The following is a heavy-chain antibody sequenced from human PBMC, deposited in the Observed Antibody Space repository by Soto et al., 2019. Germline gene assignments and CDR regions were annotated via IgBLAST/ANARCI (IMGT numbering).Heavy chain of an antibody. V-gene: IGHV1-58*02. D-gene: IGHD3-22*01. CDR2: IVVGSGNT. Sequence: GASVKVSCKASGFTFTSSAMQWVRQARGQRLEWIGWIVVGSGNTNYAQKFQERVTITRDMSTSTAYMELNSLRAEDTAVYYCARDVYYYDSSAYYSYWGQGTLVTVSS. CDR1: GFTFTSSA. CDR3: ARDVYYYDSSAYYSY. J-gene: IGHJ4*02.